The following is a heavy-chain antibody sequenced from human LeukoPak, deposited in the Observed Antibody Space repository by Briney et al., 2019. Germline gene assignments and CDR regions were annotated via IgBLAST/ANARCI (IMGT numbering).Heavy chain of an antibody. CDR3: ARGGWTGFDY. CDR2: ISSSSSYI. CDR1: GFTFSSYS. Sequence: GGSLRLSCAASGFTFSSYSMNWVRQAPGKGLEWVSSISSSSSYIYYADSVKGRFTISRDNAKNSLYLQMDSLRAEDTAVYYCARGGWTGFDYWGQGTLVTVSS. D-gene: IGHD6-19*01. V-gene: IGHV3-21*01. J-gene: IGHJ4*02.